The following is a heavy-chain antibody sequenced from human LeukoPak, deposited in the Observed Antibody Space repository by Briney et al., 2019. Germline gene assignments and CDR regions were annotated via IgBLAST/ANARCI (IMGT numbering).Heavy chain of an antibody. CDR1: GYSFTSYW. CDR2: IYPGDSDT. V-gene: IGHV5-51*01. Sequence: GESLKISCKGSGYSFTSYWIGWVRQMPGKGLEWMGIIYPGDSDTRDSPSFQGQVTISADKSISTAYLHWSSLKASDTAMYYCARQSHDYGDYAGALGIWGQGTMVTVSS. J-gene: IGHJ3*02. CDR3: ARQSHDYGDYAGALGI. D-gene: IGHD4-17*01.